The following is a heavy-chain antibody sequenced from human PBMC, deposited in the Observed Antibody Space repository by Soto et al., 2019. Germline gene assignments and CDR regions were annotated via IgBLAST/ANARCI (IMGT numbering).Heavy chain of an antibody. J-gene: IGHJ2*01. Sequence: QLQLQESGPGLVKPSETLSLKCAVSGGSISSSSYYWGWIRQSPGKAPEWIGSLFYSGSPYFNPSLKSRVSTFVDTSKNEFSLTLRSVTAADTAVYYCARKFLGGMAGYFDLWGRGTLVTVSS. V-gene: IGHV4-39*01. CDR1: GGSISSSSYY. D-gene: IGHD3-16*01. CDR3: ARKFLGGMAGYFDL. CDR2: LFYSGSP.